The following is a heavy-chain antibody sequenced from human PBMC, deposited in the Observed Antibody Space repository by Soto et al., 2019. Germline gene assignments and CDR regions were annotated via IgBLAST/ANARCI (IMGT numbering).Heavy chain of an antibody. D-gene: IGHD3-22*01. V-gene: IGHV4-39*01. CDR3: ARHKDHSSGPSAY. Sequence: SETLSLTCTVSGGSISSSSYYCGWIRQPPGKGLEWIGSIYYSGSTYYNPSLKSRVTISVDTSKNQFSLKLSSVTAADTAVYYFARHKDHSSGPSAYWGQGTLVTGSS. CDR2: IYYSGST. CDR1: GGSISSSSYY. J-gene: IGHJ4*02.